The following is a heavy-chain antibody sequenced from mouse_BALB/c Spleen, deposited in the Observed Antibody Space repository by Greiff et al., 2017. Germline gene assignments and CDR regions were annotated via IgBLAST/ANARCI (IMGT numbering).Heavy chain of an antibody. CDR3: ARKGDEPAWFAD. CDR2: INPSSGYT. V-gene: IGHV1-4*01. Sequence: QVQLQQSGADLARPGASVKMSCKASGYTFTSYTMSWVNQRPGQGLEWIGYINPSSGYTNYNQKFKDKATLTADKSSSTAYMQLSSLTSEDSAVYYGARKGDEPAWFADWGQGTLVTVSA. D-gene: IGHD3-3*01. J-gene: IGHJ3*01. CDR1: GYTFTSYT.